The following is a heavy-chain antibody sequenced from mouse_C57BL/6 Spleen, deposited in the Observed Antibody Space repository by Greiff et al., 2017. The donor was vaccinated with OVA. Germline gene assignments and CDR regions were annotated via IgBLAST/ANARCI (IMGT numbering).Heavy chain of an antibody. V-gene: IGHV1-69*01. CDR1: GYTFTSYW. Sequence: QVQLQQPGAELVMPGASVKLSCKASGYTFTSYWMHWVKQRPGQGLEWIGEIDPSDSYTNYNQKFKGKSTLTVDKSSSTAYMQLSSLTSEDSAVYYCARCYGSRGNYFDDWGQGTTLTVSS. CDR2: IDPSDSYT. CDR3: ARCYGSRGNYFDD. J-gene: IGHJ2*01. D-gene: IGHD1-1*01.